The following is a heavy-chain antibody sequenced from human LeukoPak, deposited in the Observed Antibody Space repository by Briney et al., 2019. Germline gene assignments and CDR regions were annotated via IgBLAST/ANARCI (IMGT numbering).Heavy chain of an antibody. Sequence: ASVKVSCKASGYTFTSYGISWVRQAPGQGLEWMGWISAYNGNTNYAQKLQGRVTMTTDTSTSTAYMELRSLRSDDTAVYYCARVGADGGNPDGYYYYYHMDVWGKGTTVTVSS. V-gene: IGHV1-18*01. J-gene: IGHJ6*03. CDR3: ARVGADGGNPDGYYYYYHMDV. CDR2: ISAYNGNT. D-gene: IGHD4-23*01. CDR1: GYTFTSYG.